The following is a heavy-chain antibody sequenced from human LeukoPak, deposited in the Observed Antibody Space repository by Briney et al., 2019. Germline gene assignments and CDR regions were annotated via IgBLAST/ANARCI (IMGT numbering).Heavy chain of an antibody. V-gene: IGHV1-24*01. D-gene: IGHD6-13*01. Sequence: ASVKVSCKVSGYTLTELSMHWVRQAPGKGLEWMGGFDPEDGETIYAQKFQGRVTMTEDTSTDTAYTELSSLRSEDTAVYYCATVVPGASSSWHLDYWGQGTLVTVSS. CDR3: ATVVPGASSSWHLDY. CDR2: FDPEDGET. J-gene: IGHJ4*02. CDR1: GYTLTELS.